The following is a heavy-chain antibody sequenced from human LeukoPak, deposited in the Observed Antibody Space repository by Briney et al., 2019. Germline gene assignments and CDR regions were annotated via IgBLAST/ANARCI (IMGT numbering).Heavy chain of an antibody. CDR1: GGSISSYY. J-gene: IGHJ4*02. CDR3: ASRRTGYSSSWYGDYFDY. V-gene: IGHV4-59*01. Sequence: PSETLSLTCTVSGGSISSYYWSWIRQPPGKGLEWIGYIHYSGSTNYNPSLKSRVTISVDTSKNQFSLKLSSVTAAGTAVYYCASRRTGYSSSWYGDYFDYWGQGTLVTVSS. CDR2: IHYSGST. D-gene: IGHD6-13*01.